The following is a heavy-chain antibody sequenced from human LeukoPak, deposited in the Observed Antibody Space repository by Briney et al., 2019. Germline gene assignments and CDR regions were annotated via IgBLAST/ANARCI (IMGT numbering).Heavy chain of an antibody. J-gene: IGHJ4*02. CDR1: GFTCYDYS. Sequence: GGSLRLSCAASGFTCYDYSMHWVRQGRGEGVEWVSLMSWDGNWQYYGDSVKDRFTISRDNAKNSLYLQMNSLRAEDTAVYYCAKVMPLYQLQWGLYDYWGQGTLVTVSS. D-gene: IGHD2-2*01. V-gene: IGHV3-43*01. CDR3: AKVMPLYQLQWGLYDY. CDR2: MSWDGNWQ.